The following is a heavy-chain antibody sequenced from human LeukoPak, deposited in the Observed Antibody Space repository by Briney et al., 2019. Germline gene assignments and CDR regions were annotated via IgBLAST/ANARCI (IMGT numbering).Heavy chain of an antibody. D-gene: IGHD4-23*01. J-gene: IGHJ4*02. CDR2: ISSSGTTI. CDR3: VRDYGGSSPFDY. Sequence: SGGSLRLSCAASGFTFSSYEMHWVRQAPGKGPEWVSYISSSGTTIYHADSVKGRFTISRDNAKNSLFLQMNSLRAEDTAVYYCVRDYGGSSPFDYWGQGTLVTVSS. V-gene: IGHV3-48*03. CDR1: GFTFSSYE.